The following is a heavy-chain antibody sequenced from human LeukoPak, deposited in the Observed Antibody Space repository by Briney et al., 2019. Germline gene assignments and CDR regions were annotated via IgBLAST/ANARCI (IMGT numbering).Heavy chain of an antibody. CDR3: AKDIGHLQWLVAFDY. CDR1: GFIFDDYA. J-gene: IGHJ4*02. CDR2: ISWNSGSI. Sequence: SLRLSCAASGFIFDDYAMHWVRQAPGKGLEWVSGISWNSGSIGYADSVKGRFTISRDNAKNSLYLQMNSLRAEDTALYYCAKDIGHLQWLVAFDYWGQGTLVTVSS. V-gene: IGHV3-9*01. D-gene: IGHD6-19*01.